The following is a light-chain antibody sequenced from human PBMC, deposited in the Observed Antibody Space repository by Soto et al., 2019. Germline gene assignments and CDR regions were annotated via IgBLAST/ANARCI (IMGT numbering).Light chain of an antibody. CDR2: AAS. Sequence: EILLTQSPGTLSLSPGERATLSCRASQSVSSSYLAWYQQKPGQAPRLLIYAASSRATGIPDRFSGSGSGTDFTLTISRLEPEDFAVYYCQQYSGSLTWTFGQGTKVDIK. CDR1: QSVSSSY. CDR3: QQYSGSLTWT. J-gene: IGKJ1*01. V-gene: IGKV3-20*01.